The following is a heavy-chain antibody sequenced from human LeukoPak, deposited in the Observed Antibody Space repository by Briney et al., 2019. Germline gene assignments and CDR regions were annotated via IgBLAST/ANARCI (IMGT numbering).Heavy chain of an antibody. CDR1: GGSISSGGYC. V-gene: IGHV4-31*03. D-gene: IGHD6-13*01. CDR3: ARMTEPGIAAAESFDD. CDR2: IYYSGST. Sequence: SQTLSLTCTVSGGSISSGGYCWSWIRQHPGKGLEWIGYIYYSGSTYYNPSLKSRVTISVDTSKNQFSLKLSSVTAADTAVYYCARMTEPGIAAAESFDDWGQGTLVTVSS. J-gene: IGHJ4*02.